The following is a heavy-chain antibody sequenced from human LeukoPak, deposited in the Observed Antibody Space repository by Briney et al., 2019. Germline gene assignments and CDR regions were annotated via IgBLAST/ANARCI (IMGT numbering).Heavy chain of an antibody. CDR1: GDSVSSNSAA. CDR2: TYYRSKWYN. Sequence: SQTLSLTCAISGDSVSSNSAAWSWIRQSPSRGLEWLGRTYYRSKWYNDYAVSVKSRITINPDTSKNQFSLQLNSVTPEDTAVYYCARATFEQLLFTPDDAFDIWGQGTMVTVSS. D-gene: IGHD2-2*01. CDR3: ARATFEQLLFTPDDAFDI. J-gene: IGHJ3*02. V-gene: IGHV6-1*01.